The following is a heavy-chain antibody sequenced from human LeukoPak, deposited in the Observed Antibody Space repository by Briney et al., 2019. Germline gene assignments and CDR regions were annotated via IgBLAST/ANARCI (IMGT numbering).Heavy chain of an antibody. Sequence: PGGSLRLSCVASGFTFSNHAMSWVRQSPGKGLEWVSGLSGRGDSKYYSDAVNGRFSISRDNSRNTLFLQLNRLRPEDTAVYFCAKVRRETEMFTDGDFDSWGQGTLVTVSS. D-gene: IGHD5-24*01. J-gene: IGHJ4*02. CDR1: GFTFSNHA. V-gene: IGHV3-23*01. CDR2: LSGRGDSK. CDR3: AKVRRETEMFTDGDFDS.